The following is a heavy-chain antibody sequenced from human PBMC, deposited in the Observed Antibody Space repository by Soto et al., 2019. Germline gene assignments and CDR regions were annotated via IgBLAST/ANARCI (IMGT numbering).Heavy chain of an antibody. CDR1: GYSFANYW. D-gene: IGHD5-18*01. Sequence: GESLKISCKASGYSFANYWIGWVCQKPGKGLEWMGVIYPGDSETTYSPSFEGQVIISVDRSRGTAFLEWSSLKASDTAMYYCARPGAPTDTVVYDFWGQGTQVTVSS. J-gene: IGHJ4*02. V-gene: IGHV5-51*01. CDR3: ARPGAPTDTVVYDF. CDR2: IYPGDSET.